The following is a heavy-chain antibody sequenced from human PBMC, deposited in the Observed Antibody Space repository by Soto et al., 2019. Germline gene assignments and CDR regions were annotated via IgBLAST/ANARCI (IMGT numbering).Heavy chain of an antibody. J-gene: IGHJ6*02. CDR2: IYCSGTT. CDR3: ARGVDFEGFSPYGMDV. CDR1: GGSINTGDYY. D-gene: IGHD3-3*01. V-gene: IGHV4-30-4*01. Sequence: TLSLTCTVSGGSINTGDYYWTWIRQPRGKGLEWIGYIYCSGTTYYNPSLKSRVSLSLDTSKNHFSLRLTSVTAADTAVYYCARGVDFEGFSPYGMDVWGQGTTVTVSS.